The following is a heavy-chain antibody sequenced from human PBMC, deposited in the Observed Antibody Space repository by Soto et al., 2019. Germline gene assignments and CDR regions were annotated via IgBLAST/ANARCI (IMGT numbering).Heavy chain of an antibody. D-gene: IGHD3-10*01. CDR3: AREEVSHYYGSGSLGGGFDP. V-gene: IGHV1-3*01. CDR1: GYTFTSYA. Sequence: QVQLVQSGAEVKKPGASVKVSCKASGYTFTSYAMHWVRQAPGQRLEWMGWINAGNGNTKYSQKFQGRVTITRDTSASTAYMELSSLRSEDTAVYYCAREEVSHYYGSGSLGGGFDPWGQGTLVTVSS. J-gene: IGHJ5*02. CDR2: INAGNGNT.